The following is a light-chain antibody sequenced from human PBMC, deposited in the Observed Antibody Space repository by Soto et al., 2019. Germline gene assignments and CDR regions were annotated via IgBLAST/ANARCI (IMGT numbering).Light chain of an antibody. J-gene: IGLJ3*02. Sequence: QLVLTQSPSASASLGASAKLTCTLSSGHSRYAIAWHQQQPEKGPRYLMKVNSDGSHNKGDGIPDRFSGSSSGAERYLTISSLQSEDEADYYCQTWGTGIRVFGGGTKLTVL. V-gene: IGLV4-69*01. CDR3: QTWGTGIRV. CDR1: SGHSRYA. CDR2: VNSDGSH.